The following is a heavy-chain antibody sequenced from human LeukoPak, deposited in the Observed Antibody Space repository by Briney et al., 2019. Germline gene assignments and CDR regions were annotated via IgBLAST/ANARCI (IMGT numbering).Heavy chain of an antibody. CDR3: ARDPTTGSTWDYYYMDV. D-gene: IGHD1-1*01. V-gene: IGHV1-2*02. Sequence: GASVKVSCKASGHTFTGYYMHWVRQAPRQGLEWMGWINPNSGGKKYAQKFQGRVTMTRDTSISTAYMELSRLRSDDTAVYYCARDPTTGSTWDYYYMDVWGKGTTVTVSS. J-gene: IGHJ6*03. CDR1: GHTFTGYY. CDR2: INPNSGGK.